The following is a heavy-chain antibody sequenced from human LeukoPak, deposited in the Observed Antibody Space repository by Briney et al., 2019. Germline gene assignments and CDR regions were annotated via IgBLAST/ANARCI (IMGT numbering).Heavy chain of an antibody. CDR3: AKVFDGDYNYFDY. CDR2: ISSSSSYI. J-gene: IGHJ4*02. D-gene: IGHD4-17*01. Sequence: PGGSLRLSCAASGFTFSSYSMNWVRQAPGKGLEWVSSISSSSSYIYYADSVKGRFTISRDNSKNTLYLQMNSLRAEDTAVYYCAKVFDGDYNYFDYWGQGTLVTVSS. V-gene: IGHV3-21*01. CDR1: GFTFSSYS.